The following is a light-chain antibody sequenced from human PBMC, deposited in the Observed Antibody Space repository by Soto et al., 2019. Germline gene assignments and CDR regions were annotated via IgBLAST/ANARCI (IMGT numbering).Light chain of an antibody. Sequence: QSALTQPASASGSPGQSVTISCTGTSSDVGGYNYVSWYQQHPGKAPKLMIYEVSNRPSGVSDRFSGSKSGNTASLTVSGLLADDDDDYYCCSYAGSNTLVVFGGGTKLTVL. CDR1: SSDVGGYNY. CDR2: EVS. J-gene: IGLJ2*01. V-gene: IGLV2-8*01. CDR3: CSYAGSNTLVV.